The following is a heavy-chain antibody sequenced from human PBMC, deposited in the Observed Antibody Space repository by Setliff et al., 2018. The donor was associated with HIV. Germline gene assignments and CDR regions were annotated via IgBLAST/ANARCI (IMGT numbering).Heavy chain of an antibody. CDR1: GYRFTSHW. D-gene: IGHD3-10*01. V-gene: IGHV5-51*01. CDR3: AMPYYYGSGNSFDI. Sequence: PGESLKISCKGSGYRFTSHWIAWVRQMPGKGLEWMGIIYPGDSETRYSPSFQGQVTISADKSISTAYLQWSSLKASDTAMYYCAMPYYYGSGNSFDIWAQGTMVTVSS. CDR2: IYPGDSET. J-gene: IGHJ3*02.